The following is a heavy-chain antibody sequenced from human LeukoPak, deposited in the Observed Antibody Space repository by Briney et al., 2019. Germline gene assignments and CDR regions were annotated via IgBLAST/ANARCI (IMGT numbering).Heavy chain of an antibody. CDR2: IYHSGST. CDR1: GGSISSSNW. V-gene: IGHV4-4*02. CDR3: ARVPGPYSSSSFDY. Sequence: SGTLSLTCAVSGGSISSSNWWSWVRQPPGKGLEWIGEIYHSGSTNYNPSLKSRVTISVDKSKNQFSLKLSSVTAADTAVYYCARVPGPYSSSSFDYWGQGTLVTVSS. J-gene: IGHJ4*02. D-gene: IGHD6-13*01.